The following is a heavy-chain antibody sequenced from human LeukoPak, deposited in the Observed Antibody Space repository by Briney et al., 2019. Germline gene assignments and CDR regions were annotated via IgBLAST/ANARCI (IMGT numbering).Heavy chain of an antibody. D-gene: IGHD1-26*01. J-gene: IGHJ4*02. CDR3: VRDLGGQAGAXLFDS. V-gene: IGHV1-18*01. CDR2: ISTYNGNT. Sequence: ASVKVSCKTAGYTFTKYGISWVRQAPGQGLEWMGWISTYNGNTKYVQRVQGRVTMTTDTSTSTAYMELRSLRSDDTAVYYCVRDLGGQAGAXLFDSWGQGTLVTVSS. CDR1: GYTFTKYG.